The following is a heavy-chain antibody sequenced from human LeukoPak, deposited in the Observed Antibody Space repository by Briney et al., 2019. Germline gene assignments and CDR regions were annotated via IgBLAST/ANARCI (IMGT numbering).Heavy chain of an antibody. D-gene: IGHD3-3*01. Sequence: GGSLRLSCAASGFTFSSYAMSWVRQAPGKGLEWVSAISGSGGSTYYADSVKGRFTISRDNSKNTLYLQMNSLRAEDTAVYYCAKDRPPRVGTYYDFWSGYYFDYWGQGTLVTVSS. CDR3: AKDRPPRVGTYYDFWSGYYFDY. V-gene: IGHV3-23*01. CDR1: GFTFSSYA. CDR2: ISGSGGST. J-gene: IGHJ4*02.